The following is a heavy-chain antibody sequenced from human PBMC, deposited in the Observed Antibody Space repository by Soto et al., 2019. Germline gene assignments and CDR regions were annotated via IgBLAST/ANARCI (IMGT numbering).Heavy chain of an antibody. CDR1: GGTFSSYA. J-gene: IGHJ5*02. V-gene: IGHV1-69*13. CDR3: ARVPSIAVPGGFDP. CDR2: IIPIFGTA. D-gene: IGHD6-6*01. Sequence: GGPVKVSCKASGGTFSSYAISWVRQAPGQGLEWMGGIIPIFGTANYAQKSQGRVTITADESTSTAYMELSSPRSEDTAVYYCARVPSIAVPGGFDPWGQGTLVTVSS.